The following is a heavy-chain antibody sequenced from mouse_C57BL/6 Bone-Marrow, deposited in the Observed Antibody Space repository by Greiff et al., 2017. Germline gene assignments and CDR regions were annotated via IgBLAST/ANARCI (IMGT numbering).Heavy chain of an antibody. CDR2: INPNNGGT. J-gene: IGHJ2*01. CDR1: GYTFTDYY. Sequence: VQLQQSGPELVKPGASVKISCKASGYTFTDYYMNWVKQSHGKSLEWIGDINPNNGGTSYNQKFKGKATLTVDKSSSTSYMELRSLTSEDSAVXYCAYYGSRGDYWGQGTTLTVSS. CDR3: AYYGSRGDY. V-gene: IGHV1-26*01. D-gene: IGHD1-1*01.